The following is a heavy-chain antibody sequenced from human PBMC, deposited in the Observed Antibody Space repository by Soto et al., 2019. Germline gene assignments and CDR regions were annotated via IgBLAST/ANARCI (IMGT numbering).Heavy chain of an antibody. J-gene: IGHJ4*02. Sequence: QVQLVQSGAEVKEPGSAVKVSCKAPADSFSSYGISWVRQAPGQGLEWMGGIIPIFGTTNYAEKFQGRVTLTADESTNTAYMELSSLSYEDTALYYCARVFPDGWVEPGVVRGYLDTWGRGTLVNVSS. CDR3: ARVFPDGWVEPGVVRGYLDT. CDR1: ADSFSSYG. D-gene: IGHD3-3*01. CDR2: IIPIFGTT. V-gene: IGHV1-69*01.